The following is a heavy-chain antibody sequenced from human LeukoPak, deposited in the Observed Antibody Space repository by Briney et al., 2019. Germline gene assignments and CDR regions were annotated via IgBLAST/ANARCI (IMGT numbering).Heavy chain of an antibody. CDR2: SGGGGGRT. Sequence: GGSLRLSCAASGFIFNNYVMSWVRQGPGKGLEWVSASGGGGGRTYYAHSVKGRFTISRDNSKNTLFLQMGSLRAEDTAVYYCAKGEGPTVGITWGQGTLVTVTS. CDR3: AKGEGPTVGIT. V-gene: IGHV3-23*01. CDR1: GFIFNNYV. J-gene: IGHJ4*02. D-gene: IGHD1-7*01.